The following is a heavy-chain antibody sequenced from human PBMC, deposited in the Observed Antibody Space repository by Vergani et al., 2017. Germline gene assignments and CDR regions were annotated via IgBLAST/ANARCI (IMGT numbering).Heavy chain of an antibody. J-gene: IGHJ4*02. Sequence: QLQLQESGPGLVKPSETLSLTCTVSGGSISSSSYYWGWIRPPPGKGLEWIGSIYYSGSTYYNPSLKSRVTISVDTSKNQFSLKLSSVTAADTAVYYCARSKRYCSSTSCQPFDYWGQGTLVTVSS. V-gene: IGHV4-39*01. CDR2: IYYSGST. CDR1: GGSISSSSYY. D-gene: IGHD2-2*01. CDR3: ARSKRYCSSTSCQPFDY.